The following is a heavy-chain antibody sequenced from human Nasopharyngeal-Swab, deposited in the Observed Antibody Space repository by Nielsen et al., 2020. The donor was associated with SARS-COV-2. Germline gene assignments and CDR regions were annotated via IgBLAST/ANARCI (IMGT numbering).Heavy chain of an antibody. V-gene: IGHV3-21*01. CDR2: ISSSSSYI. D-gene: IGHD1-1*01. Sequence: WIRQPQGKGLEWVSSISSSSSYIYYADSVKGRFTVSRDNAKNSLYLQMNSLRAGDTAIYYCARDAPPARLGYWGQGTLVTVSS. J-gene: IGHJ4*02. CDR3: ARDAPPARLGY.